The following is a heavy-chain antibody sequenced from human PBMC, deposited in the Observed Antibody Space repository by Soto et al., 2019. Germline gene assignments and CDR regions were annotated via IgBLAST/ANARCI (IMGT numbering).Heavy chain of an antibody. CDR3: ARGGDPDY. D-gene: IGHD2-21*02. CDR1: GFTFSSYW. V-gene: IGHV3-74*01. CDR2: LQTDGSHP. Sequence: PGGSLRLSCAASGFTFSSYWMHWVRQAPGEGLMWVSRLQTDGSHPDYADSVKGRFTISRDNAKNTLYLQMNNLRAEDTAVYYCARGGDPDYWGQGTLVTVSS. J-gene: IGHJ4*02.